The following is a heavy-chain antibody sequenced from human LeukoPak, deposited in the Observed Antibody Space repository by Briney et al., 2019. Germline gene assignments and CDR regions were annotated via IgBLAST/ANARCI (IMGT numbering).Heavy chain of an antibody. CDR2: IYSGGST. CDR3: ARGEQQLVPNY. Sequence: GGSLRLSCEASGFPFSEYYMTWVRQAPGKGLEWVSVIYSGGSTYYADSVKGRFTISRDNSKNTLYLQMNSLRAEDTAVYYCARGEQQLVPNYWGQGTLVTVSS. J-gene: IGHJ4*02. V-gene: IGHV3-53*05. CDR1: GFPFSEYY. D-gene: IGHD6-13*01.